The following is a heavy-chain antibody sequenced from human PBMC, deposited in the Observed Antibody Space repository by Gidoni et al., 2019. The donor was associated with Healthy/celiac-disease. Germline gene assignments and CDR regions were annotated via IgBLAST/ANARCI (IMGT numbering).Heavy chain of an antibody. CDR2: IGGSVGST. J-gene: IGHJ4*02. CDR3: AKDAWQLVGGFDY. D-gene: IGHD6-6*01. V-gene: IGHV3-23*01. CDR1: GFTFSSYA. Sequence: EVQLLAPGGGSVQPGGYLRFYCAASGFTFSSYAMSWVRQAPGKGLEWVSAIGGSVGSTYYAGSVKGRFTISRDNSKNTLYLQMDSLRAEDTAVYYCAKDAWQLVGGFDYWGQGTLVTVSS.